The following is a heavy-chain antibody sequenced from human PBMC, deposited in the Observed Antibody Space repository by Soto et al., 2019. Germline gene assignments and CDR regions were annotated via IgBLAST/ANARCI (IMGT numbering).Heavy chain of an antibody. V-gene: IGHV4-34*01. J-gene: IGHJ6*02. Sequence: PSETLSLTCAVYGGSFSGYYWSWIRQPPGKGLEWIGEINHSGSTNYNPSLKSRVTISVDTSKNQFSLKLSSVTAADTAVYYCSGSEWGSPNYYYYGMDVWGQGTTVTVSS. CDR3: SGSEWGSPNYYYYGMDV. D-gene: IGHD3-3*01. CDR1: GGSFSGYY. CDR2: INHSGST.